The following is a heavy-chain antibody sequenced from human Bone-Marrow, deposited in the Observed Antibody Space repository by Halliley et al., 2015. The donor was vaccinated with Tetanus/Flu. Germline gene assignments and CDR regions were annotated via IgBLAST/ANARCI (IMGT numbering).Heavy chain of an antibody. Sequence: TLSLTCTVSGVSISSYFWSWIRQPPGKGLEWIAFIYHTGRSNYNPSLMSRVSISIDASRNQFSLRLNSVTAADTAVYYCAGSRSLVRGVLPLPAYWGQGALVTVSS. D-gene: IGHD3-10*01. J-gene: IGHJ1*01. CDR1: GVSISSYF. CDR3: AGSRSLVRGVLPLPAY. V-gene: IGHV4-59*12. CDR2: IYHTGRS.